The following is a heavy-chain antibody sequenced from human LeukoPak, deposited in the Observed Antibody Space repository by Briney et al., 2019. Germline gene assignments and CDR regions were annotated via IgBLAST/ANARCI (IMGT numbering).Heavy chain of an antibody. J-gene: IGHJ2*01. CDR2: INQEGSEK. CDR3: ARRGGYGDSYWYFDL. V-gene: IGHV3-7*01. D-gene: IGHD4-17*01. Sequence: GGSLRLSCAASGFTFNNYWMSWVRQSAGKGLEWLANINQEGSEKIYVDSVKGRFTISRDNAKNSLYLQMNSLGADDTAVYYCARRGGYGDSYWYFDLWGRGTLVTVSS. CDR1: GFTFNNYW.